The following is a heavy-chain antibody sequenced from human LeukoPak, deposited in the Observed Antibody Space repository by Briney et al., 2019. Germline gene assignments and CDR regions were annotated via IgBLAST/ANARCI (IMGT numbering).Heavy chain of an antibody. CDR3: AKDGQEIGSPDYFDY. D-gene: IGHD2/OR15-2a*01. Sequence: PGRSLRLSCAASGFTLSSYDMHWVRQAPGKGLEWVSGISGSGRSTYYADSVKGRFTISRDTSKNTLFLQMNSLRAEDTAVYYCAKDGQEIGSPDYFDYWGQGTLVTVSS. CDR2: ISGSGRST. V-gene: IGHV3-23*01. CDR1: GFTLSSYD. J-gene: IGHJ4*02.